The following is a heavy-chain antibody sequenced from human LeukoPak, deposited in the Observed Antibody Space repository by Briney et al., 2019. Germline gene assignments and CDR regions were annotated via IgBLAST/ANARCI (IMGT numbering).Heavy chain of an antibody. V-gene: IGHV1-2*02. D-gene: IGHD6-19*01. CDR2: IHPNSGGT. CDR1: GYTFTDYY. J-gene: IGHJ4*02. Sequence: ASVKVSCKASGYTFTDYYMHWVRQAPGQAPGQGLEWMGWIHPNSGGTNYAQKFQGRVTMTRDTSISTAYMELSRLSSDDTAVYYCARLAVGNDAWGQGTLVTVSS. CDR3: ARLAVGNDA.